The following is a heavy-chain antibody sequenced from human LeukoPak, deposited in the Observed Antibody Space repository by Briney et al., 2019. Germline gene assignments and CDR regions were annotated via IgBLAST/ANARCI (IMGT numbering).Heavy chain of an antibody. CDR1: GYTFTSYG. Sequence: ASAKVSCKASGYTFTSYGISWLRQAPGQGLEWMGWISAYNGNTNYAQKLQGRVTMTTDTSTSTAYMELRSLRSDDTAVYYCARDMGGIVVVPYFDYWGQGTLVTVSS. D-gene: IGHD3-22*01. CDR3: ARDMGGIVVVPYFDY. J-gene: IGHJ4*02. V-gene: IGHV1-18*01. CDR2: ISAYNGNT.